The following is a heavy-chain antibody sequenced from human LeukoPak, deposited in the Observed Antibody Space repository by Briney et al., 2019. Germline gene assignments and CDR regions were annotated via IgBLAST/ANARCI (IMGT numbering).Heavy chain of an antibody. D-gene: IGHD3-10*01. CDR2: IIPIFGTA. CDR1: GYTFTSYG. J-gene: IGHJ5*02. Sequence: ASVKVSCKASGYTFTSYGISWVRQAPGQGLEWMGGIIPIFGTANYAQKFQGRVTITADESTSTAYMELSSLRSEDTAVYYCARGSRYAYYCGSGVKDWFDPWGQGTLVTVSS. V-gene: IGHV1-69*13. CDR3: ARGSRYAYYCGSGVKDWFDP.